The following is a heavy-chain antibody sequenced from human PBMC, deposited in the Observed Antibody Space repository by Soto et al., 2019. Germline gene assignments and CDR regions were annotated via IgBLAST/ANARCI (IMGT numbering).Heavy chain of an antibody. D-gene: IGHD6-19*01. CDR2: IIPILGIA. Sequence: GASVKVSCKASGGTFSSYTISWVRQAPGQGLEWMGRIIPILGIANYAQKFQGRVTITADKSTSTAYMELSSLRSGDTAVYYCAREGIAVPYFDYWGQGTLVTVS. CDR3: AREGIAVPYFDY. J-gene: IGHJ4*02. CDR1: GGTFSSYT. V-gene: IGHV1-69*04.